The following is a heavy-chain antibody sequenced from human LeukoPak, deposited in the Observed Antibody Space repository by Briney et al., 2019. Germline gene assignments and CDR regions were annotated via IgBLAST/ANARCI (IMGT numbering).Heavy chain of an antibody. D-gene: IGHD3-22*01. CDR1: GFTFSSYG. CDR2: ISYDGSNK. CDR3: AKNSGTDCYDSSGSYYFDY. Sequence: GGSLRLSCAASGFTFSSYGMHWVRQAPGKGLEWVAVISYDGSNKYYADSVKGRFTISRDNSKNTLYLQMNSLGAEDTAVYYCAKNSGTDCYDSSGSYYFDYWGQGTLVTVSS. J-gene: IGHJ4*02. V-gene: IGHV3-30*18.